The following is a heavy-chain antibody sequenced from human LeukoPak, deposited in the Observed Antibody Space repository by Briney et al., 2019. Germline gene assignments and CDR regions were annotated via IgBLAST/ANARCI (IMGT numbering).Heavy chain of an antibody. Sequence: GGSLRLSCAASGFTFDDYGMSWVRHAPGKGLEWVSGINWNGGSTGYADSVKGRFTISRDNAKNSLYLQMNSLRAEDTALYYCARGSVAGTFDYWGQGTLVTVSS. CDR2: INWNGGST. CDR3: ARGSVAGTFDY. J-gene: IGHJ4*02. D-gene: IGHD6-19*01. CDR1: GFTFDDYG. V-gene: IGHV3-20*04.